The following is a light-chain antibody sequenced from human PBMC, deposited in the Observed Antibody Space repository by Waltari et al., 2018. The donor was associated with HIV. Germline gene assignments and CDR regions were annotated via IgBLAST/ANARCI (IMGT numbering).Light chain of an antibody. V-gene: IGKV4-1*01. CDR1: QRVLYTSNNKNY. Sequence: DIVMTQSPDSLAVSLGERATINCKSSQRVLYTSNNKNYLAWYQQKPGQPPKLLIYCASTRESGVPDRFSGSGSGTDFTLTISSLQAEDVAVYYCQQYYSTPDTFGQGTKLEIK. J-gene: IGKJ2*01. CDR3: QQYYSTPDT. CDR2: CAS.